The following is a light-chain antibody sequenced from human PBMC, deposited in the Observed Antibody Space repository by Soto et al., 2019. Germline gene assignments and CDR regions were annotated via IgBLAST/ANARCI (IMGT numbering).Light chain of an antibody. Sequence: EIVLTQSPGTLSLSPGERATLSCRASQSVSSSYLAWYQQKPGQAPRLLIYGASSRATGIPDRFSGSGSGTKVSLTTSSREQHDFVVEYYQQYGSRSPWTFGQGTKVEIK. CDR2: GAS. J-gene: IGKJ1*01. V-gene: IGKV3-20*01. CDR3: QQYGSRSPWT. CDR1: QSVSSSY.